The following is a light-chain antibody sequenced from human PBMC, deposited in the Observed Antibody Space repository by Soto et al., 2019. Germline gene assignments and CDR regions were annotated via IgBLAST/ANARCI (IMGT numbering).Light chain of an antibody. CDR2: DAS. CDR1: QSVSNN. V-gene: IGKV3D-15*01. CDR3: QRYNNWTLT. Sequence: EILFTQSPGTLPLSPGERATLSCRASQSVSNNYLAWYQHKPSQTPRLIIYDASTRATGVPARFSGSGSGTEFTLTINSLQSEDFAVYYCQRYNNWTLTFGGGTKVDIK. J-gene: IGKJ4*01.